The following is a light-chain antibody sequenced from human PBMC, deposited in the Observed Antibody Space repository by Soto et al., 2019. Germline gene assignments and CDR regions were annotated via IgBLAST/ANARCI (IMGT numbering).Light chain of an antibody. V-gene: IGLV2-14*01. CDR3: SSYTSSSTPVV. CDR2: EVS. CDR1: SSDVGGYNY. Sequence: QSVLTQPASVSGSPGQSITISCTGTSSDVGGYNYVSWYQQHPGKAPKLMIFEVSNRPSGVSNRFSGSKSGNTASLTISGLQADDEADYYCSSYTSSSTPVVFGGGTQLTVL. J-gene: IGLJ2*01.